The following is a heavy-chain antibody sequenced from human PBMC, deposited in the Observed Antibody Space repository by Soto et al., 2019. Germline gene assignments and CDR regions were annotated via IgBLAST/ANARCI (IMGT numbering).Heavy chain of an antibody. J-gene: IGHJ4*02. Sequence: EVQLLESGGGSVQPGGSLRLFCAASGFTFSSYAMHWVRRPPGQGLEWVSSISGSGGTAYYADSVKGRFSISRDSLVNTLYLQMNSLRAEDTAVYYCAKGRGQNWNFDYWGQGTLVTVSP. CDR3: AKGRGQNWNFDY. D-gene: IGHD1-1*01. CDR2: ISGSGGTA. CDR1: GFTFSSYA. V-gene: IGHV3-23*01.